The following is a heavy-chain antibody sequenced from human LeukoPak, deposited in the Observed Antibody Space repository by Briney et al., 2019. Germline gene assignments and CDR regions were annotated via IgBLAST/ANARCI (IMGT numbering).Heavy chain of an antibody. J-gene: IGHJ4*02. D-gene: IGHD6-19*01. CDR3: ARAHSGGGDSSGWYYFDY. Sequence: ALVKVSCKASGYTFTSYYMHWVRHAPGQGLEWMGLINPSGGSTSYAQKFQGRVTMTRDTSTSTVYMELSSLRSEDTAVYYCARAHSGGGDSSGWYYFDYWGQGTLVTVSS. CDR1: GYTFTSYY. CDR2: INPSGGST. V-gene: IGHV1-46*01.